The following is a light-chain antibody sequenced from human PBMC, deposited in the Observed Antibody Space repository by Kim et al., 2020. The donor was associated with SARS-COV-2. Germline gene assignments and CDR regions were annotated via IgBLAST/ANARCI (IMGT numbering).Light chain of an antibody. CDR3: QAWDSNSNVI. J-gene: IGLJ2*01. V-gene: IGLV3-1*01. CDR1: KLGNKY. CDR2: QDY. Sequence: VSPGQTASITCSGDKLGNKYVCWYQQKPGQSPVLVIYQDYKRHSGVPERFSGSNSRNTATLTISGTQAMDEADYYCQAWDSNSNVIFGGGTQLTVL.